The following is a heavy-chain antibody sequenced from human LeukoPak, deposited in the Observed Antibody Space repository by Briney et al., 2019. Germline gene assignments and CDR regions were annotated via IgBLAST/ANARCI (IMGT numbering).Heavy chain of an antibody. Sequence: ASVKISCKASGYTFTSYGISWVRQAPGQGLEWMGWINPNSGGTNYAQKFQGRVTMTRDTSISTAYMELSRLRSDDTAVYYCAREGSGYDDVPDLDYWGQGTLVTVSS. J-gene: IGHJ4*02. CDR3: AREGSGYDDVPDLDY. CDR1: GYTFTSYG. CDR2: INPNSGGT. D-gene: IGHD5-12*01. V-gene: IGHV1-2*02.